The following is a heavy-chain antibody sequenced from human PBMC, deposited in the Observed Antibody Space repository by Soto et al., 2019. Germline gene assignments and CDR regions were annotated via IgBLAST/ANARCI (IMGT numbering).Heavy chain of an antibody. CDR3: ARDGDYGGQQY. J-gene: IGHJ4*02. Sequence: QVQLLESGPGLVKPSEALSLTCSVSGDSVTSNYWSWIRQTPGKGLEWIGYVYNIGSTNYNPSLRSRVAIAADTSKNQISLRLRSATAADTAVYYCARDGDYGGQQYWGQGTLVTVSS. V-gene: IGHV4-59*02. CDR2: VYNIGST. CDR1: GDSVTSNY. D-gene: IGHD3-16*01.